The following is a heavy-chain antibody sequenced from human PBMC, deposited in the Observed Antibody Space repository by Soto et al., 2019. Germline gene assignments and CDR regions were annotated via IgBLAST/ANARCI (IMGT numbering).Heavy chain of an antibody. D-gene: IGHD2-15*01. Sequence: EVQLVESGGGLVQPGGSLRLSCAASGFTFSSYSMNWVRQAPGKGLEWVSYISSSSSTIYYADSVKGRFTISRDNAENSLYLQMNSLKAEDTAVYFCARDQYCSAGSCYRGYSNYWGQGTLVTVSS. CDR1: GFTFSSYS. J-gene: IGHJ4*02. V-gene: IGHV3-48*01. CDR2: ISSSSSTI. CDR3: ARDQYCSAGSCYRGYSNY.